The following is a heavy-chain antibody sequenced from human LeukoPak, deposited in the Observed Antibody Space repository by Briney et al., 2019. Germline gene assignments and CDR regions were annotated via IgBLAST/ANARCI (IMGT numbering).Heavy chain of an antibody. V-gene: IGHV3-11*05. D-gene: IGHD6-13*01. CDR2: ISTTSSYT. Sequence: GGSLRLSCAASGFTFSAYYMCWIRQAPGKGLEWVSYISTTSSYTNHADSVKGGFTISRDNAKNSLYLQMNSLRAEDTAVYYCARGIAAAANYFDYWGQGTLVTVSS. J-gene: IGHJ4*02. CDR3: ARGIAAAANYFDY. CDR1: GFTFSAYY.